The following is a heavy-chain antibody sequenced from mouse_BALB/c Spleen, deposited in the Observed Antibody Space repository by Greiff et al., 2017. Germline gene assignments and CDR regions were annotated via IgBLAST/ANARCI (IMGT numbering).Heavy chain of an antibody. Sequence: EVQLQQSGAELVKPGASVKLSCTASGFNIKDTYMHWVKQRPEQGLEWIGRIDPANGNTKYDPKFQGKATITADTSSNTAYLQLSSLTSEDTAVYYCARGNWGLLREAMDYWGQGTSVTVSS. CDR2: IDPANGNT. CDR1: GFNIKDTY. D-gene: IGHD2-3*01. CDR3: ARGNWGLLREAMDY. J-gene: IGHJ4*01. V-gene: IGHV14-3*02.